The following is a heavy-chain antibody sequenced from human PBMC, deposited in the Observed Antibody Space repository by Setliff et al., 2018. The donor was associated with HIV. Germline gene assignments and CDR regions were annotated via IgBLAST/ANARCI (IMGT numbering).Heavy chain of an antibody. V-gene: IGHV4-4*09. Sequence: PSETLSLTCNVSDDSFSTNYWSWVRQPPGKGLEWIGYIYASGSTNYNPSLKSRVAMSIDTSERQFSLKLTSVTAADTAVYYCVRWYYCVSGACYRADYWGQGTMVTVSS. CDR3: VRWYYCVSGACYRADY. CDR1: DDSFSTNY. D-gene: IGHD2-21*02. J-gene: IGHJ4*02. CDR2: IYASGST.